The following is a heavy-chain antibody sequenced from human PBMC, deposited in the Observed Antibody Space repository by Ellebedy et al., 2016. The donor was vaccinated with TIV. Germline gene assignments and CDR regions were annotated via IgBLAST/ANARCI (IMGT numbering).Heavy chain of an antibody. CDR2: ISAYNGNT. Sequence: ASVKVSXXASGYTFTSYGISWVRQAPGQGLEWMGWISAYNGNTNYAQKLQGRVTMTTDTSTSTAYMELRSLRSEDTAVYYCARGSALNEIAVRGWGNNWFNPWGQGTLVTVSS. V-gene: IGHV1-18*01. D-gene: IGHD6-19*01. J-gene: IGHJ5*02. CDR1: GYTFTSYG. CDR3: ARGSALNEIAVRGWGNNWFNP.